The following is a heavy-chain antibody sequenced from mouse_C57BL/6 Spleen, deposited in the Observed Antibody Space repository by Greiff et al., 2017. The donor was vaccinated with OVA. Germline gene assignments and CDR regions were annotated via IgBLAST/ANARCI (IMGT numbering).Heavy chain of an antibody. Sequence: VQLQQPGAELVKPGASVKLSCKASGYTFTSYWMHWVKQRPGRGLEWIGRIDPNSGGTKYNEKFKSKATLTVDKPSSTAYMQLSSLTSEDSAVYYCQREEGHNYGSIYGYFEVWGTGPTAPVPS. CDR2: IDPNSGGT. J-gene: IGHJ1*03. CDR3: QREEGHNYGSIYGYFEV. CDR1: GYTFTSYW. D-gene: IGHD1-1*01. V-gene: IGHV1-72*01.